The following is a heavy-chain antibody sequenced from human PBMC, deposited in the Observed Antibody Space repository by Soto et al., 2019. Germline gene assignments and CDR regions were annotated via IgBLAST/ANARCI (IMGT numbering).Heavy chain of an antibody. V-gene: IGHV2-5*02. Sequence: QITLKESGPTLVKPTQTLTLTCTFSGFSLSTSGVGVGWIRQPPGKALEWLALIYWDDDKRYSPSLKSRLTITKDTSKTQVVLTMTNMDPVDTATYYCAHKGYSGYDFGYYYYGMDVWGQGTTVTVSS. CDR2: IYWDDDK. D-gene: IGHD5-12*01. CDR3: AHKGYSGYDFGYYYYGMDV. J-gene: IGHJ6*02. CDR1: GFSLSTSGVG.